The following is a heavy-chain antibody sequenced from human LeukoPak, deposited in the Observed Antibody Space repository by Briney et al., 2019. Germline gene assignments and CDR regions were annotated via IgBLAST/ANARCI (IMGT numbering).Heavy chain of an antibody. Sequence: ASVKVSCKASGYTFTNYGLTWVRQAPGQGLEWMGWISVYNGNTNYAQKLQGRVTMTTDTSTSTAYMELRSLRSDDTAVYYCARDLAAVGYCSGGSCPGRSWGQGTLVTVSS. CDR1: GYTFTNYG. CDR2: ISVYNGNT. J-gene: IGHJ5*02. D-gene: IGHD2-15*01. V-gene: IGHV1-18*01. CDR3: ARDLAAVGYCSGGSCPGRS.